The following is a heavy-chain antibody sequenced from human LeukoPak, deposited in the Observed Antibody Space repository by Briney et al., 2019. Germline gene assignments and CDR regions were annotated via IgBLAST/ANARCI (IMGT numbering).Heavy chain of an antibody. CDR1: GFTFSTSA. CDR3: ARDRVVFDY. Sequence: GGSLRLSCAASGFTFSTSAMSWVRQAPGKGLEWVAVISYDGSNKYYADSVKGRFTISRDNSKNTLYLQMNSLRAEDTAVYYCARDRVVFDYWGQGTLVTVSS. J-gene: IGHJ4*02. V-gene: IGHV3-30-3*01. CDR2: ISYDGSNK. D-gene: IGHD2-15*01.